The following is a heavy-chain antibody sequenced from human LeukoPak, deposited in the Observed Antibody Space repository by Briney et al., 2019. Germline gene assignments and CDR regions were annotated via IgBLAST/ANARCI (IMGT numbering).Heavy chain of an antibody. CDR1: GFTFSTNA. V-gene: IGHV3-23*01. D-gene: IGHD2-15*01. CDR2: ITCSGGAT. Sequence: QPGGSLRLSCAASGFTFSTNAINWFGRPPGKGLEWVSIITCSGGATYYPDSVKGRFTISRDNSKNTLYLQMNSVRADDTAVYYCAKGTLGSCSGSTCYPLDYWGLGTLVTVSS. CDR3: AKGTLGSCSGSTCYPLDY. J-gene: IGHJ4*02.